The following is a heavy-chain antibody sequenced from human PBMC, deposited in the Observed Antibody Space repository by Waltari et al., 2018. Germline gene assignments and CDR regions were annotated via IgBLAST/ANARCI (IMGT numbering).Heavy chain of an antibody. CDR1: GGSISSYY. J-gene: IGHJ6*03. D-gene: IGHD6-13*01. V-gene: IGHV4-4*07. CDR2: IYTSGST. Sequence: QVQLQESGPGLVKPSETLSLTCTVSGGSISSYYWSWIRQPAGKGLEWIGRIYTSGSTNYNPSLKSRVTMSVDTSKNQFSLKLSSVTAADTAVYYCAREGAAAGSYYYYYMDVWGKGTTVTVSS. CDR3: AREGAAAGSYYYYYMDV.